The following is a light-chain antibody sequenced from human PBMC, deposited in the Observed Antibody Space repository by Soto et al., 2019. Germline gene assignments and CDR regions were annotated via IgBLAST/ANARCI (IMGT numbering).Light chain of an antibody. CDR2: GAS. V-gene: IGKV3-20*01. J-gene: IGKJ1*01. Sequence: TQSPGTLSLSPGERATLSCRASQSVSSSYLAWYQQKPGQAPGLLIYGASSRATGIPDRFSGGGSGTDFTLTISRLAPEDFAVYYCQQYGTSPQTFGQGTKVDIK. CDR3: QQYGTSPQT. CDR1: QSVSSSY.